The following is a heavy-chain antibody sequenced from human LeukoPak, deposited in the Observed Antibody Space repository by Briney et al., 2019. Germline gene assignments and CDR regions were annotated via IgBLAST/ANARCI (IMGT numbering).Heavy chain of an antibody. CDR1: GYTFSTYG. D-gene: IGHD5-24*01. CDR2: ISAYNGNT. J-gene: IGHJ4*02. V-gene: IGHV1-18*01. CDR3: ARGPKGERWLQCFDY. Sequence: ASVKVSCKASGYTFSTYGISWVRQAPAQGLEWMGWISAYNGNTNYAQKFQGRVTITADKSTSTAYMELSSLRSEDTAVYYCARGPKGERWLQCFDYWGQGTLVTVSS.